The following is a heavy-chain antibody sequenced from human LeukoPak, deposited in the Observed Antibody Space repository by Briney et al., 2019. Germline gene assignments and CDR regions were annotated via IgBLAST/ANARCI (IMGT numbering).Heavy chain of an antibody. V-gene: IGHV3-21*01. Sequence: GGSLRLSCAASGFTFSTYNVNWVRQAPGKGLEWVSSISSSSSYIYYADSVKGRFTISRDNAKNSLYLQMNSLRAEDTAVYYCASPGGAVTTGFDYWGQGTLVTVSS. J-gene: IGHJ4*02. CDR2: ISSSSSYI. D-gene: IGHD4-17*01. CDR1: GFTFSTYN. CDR3: ASPGGAVTTGFDY.